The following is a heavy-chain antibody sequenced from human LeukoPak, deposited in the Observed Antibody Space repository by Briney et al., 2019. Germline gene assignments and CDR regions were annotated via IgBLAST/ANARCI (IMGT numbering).Heavy chain of an antibody. CDR2: INPNSGGT. V-gene: IGHV1-2*02. D-gene: IGHD2-2*01. CDR3: ARGDCSSTSCLRFDY. J-gene: IGHJ4*02. Sequence: ASVKVSCKASGYTFTGYYMHWVRQTPGQGLEWMGWINPNSGGTNYAQKFQGRVTMTRDTSISTAYMELSRLRSDDTAVYYCARGDCSSTSCLRFDYWGQGTLVTVSS. CDR1: GYTFTGYY.